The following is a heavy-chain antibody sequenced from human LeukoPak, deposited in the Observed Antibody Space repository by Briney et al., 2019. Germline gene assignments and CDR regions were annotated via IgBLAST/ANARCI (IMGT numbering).Heavy chain of an antibody. CDR2: ISNSSSNI. CDR1: GFTFSSYS. J-gene: IGHJ3*02. V-gene: IGHV3-21*01. CDR3: AWDVAFDI. Sequence: GGSLRLSCAASGFTFSSYSMHWVRQAPGKGLEWVSSISNSSSNIYYADSVKGRFTISRDNAKNSLYLQMNSLRAEDTAVYYCAWDVAFDIWGQGTMVTVSS.